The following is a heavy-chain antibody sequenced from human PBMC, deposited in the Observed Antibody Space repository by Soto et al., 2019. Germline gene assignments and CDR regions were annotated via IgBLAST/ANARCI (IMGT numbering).Heavy chain of an antibody. J-gene: IGHJ4*02. V-gene: IGHV3-33*01. Sequence: LRLSCAASGFTFSSYGMHWVRQAPGKGLEWVAVIWYDGSNKYYADSVKGRFTISRDNSKNTLYLQMNSLRAEDTAVYYCARELYRRRQWRGSLFDYWGQGTLVTVSS. CDR2: IWYDGSNK. CDR1: GFTFSSYG. CDR3: ARELYRRRQWRGSLFDY. D-gene: IGHD6-19*01.